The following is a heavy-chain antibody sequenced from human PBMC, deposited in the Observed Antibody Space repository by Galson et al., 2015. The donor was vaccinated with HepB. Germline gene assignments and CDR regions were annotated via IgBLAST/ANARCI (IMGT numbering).Heavy chain of an antibody. D-gene: IGHD5-18*01. CDR2: INPSGGST. V-gene: IGHV1-46*01. Sequence: SVKVSCRASGYTFTSYYMHWVRQAPGQGLEWMGIINPSGGSTSYAQKFQGRVTMTRDTSTSTVYMELSSLRSEDTAVYYCARLPIVDTAMVTEAYWGQGTLVTVSS. CDR3: ARLPIVDTAMVTEAY. J-gene: IGHJ4*02. CDR1: GYTFTSYY.